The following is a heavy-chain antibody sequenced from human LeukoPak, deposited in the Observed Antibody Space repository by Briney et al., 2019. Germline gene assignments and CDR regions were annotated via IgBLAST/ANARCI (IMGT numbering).Heavy chain of an antibody. J-gene: IGHJ6*03. D-gene: IGHD5-18*01. CDR3: AREDGYSHGYSFYYFMDV. CDR1: GFTFSSHG. CDR2: ISTSATTI. Sequence: PGGSLRLSCAASGFTFSSHGMSWVRQAPGKGLEWVSYISTSATTIYHADSLKGRFTISRDNAKNSLYLQMNSLRAEDTAVYHCAREDGYSHGYSFYYFMDVWGKGTTVTVSS. V-gene: IGHV3-48*01.